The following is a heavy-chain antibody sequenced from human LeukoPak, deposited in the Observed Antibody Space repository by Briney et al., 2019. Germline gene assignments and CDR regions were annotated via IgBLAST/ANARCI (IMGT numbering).Heavy chain of an antibody. CDR3: AKDLLGYSGYGYFLDY. CDR2: ISGSGGST. J-gene: IGHJ4*02. V-gene: IGHV3-23*01. D-gene: IGHD5-12*01. CDR1: GFTFSSYA. Sequence: GGSLRLSCAASGFTFSSYAMSWVRQAPGKGLEWVSAISGSGGSTLYADSVKGRFTISRDNSKNTVYLQMNSLRAEDTAVYYCAKDLLGYSGYGYFLDYWGQGTLVTVSS.